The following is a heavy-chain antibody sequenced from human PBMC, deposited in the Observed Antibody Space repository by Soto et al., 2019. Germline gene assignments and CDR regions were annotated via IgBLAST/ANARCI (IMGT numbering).Heavy chain of an antibody. J-gene: IGHJ6*02. CDR3: ARDVLVVPAAYPEYYGMDV. V-gene: IGHV1-18*01. Sequence: QVQLVQSGAEVKKPGASVKVSCKASGYTFTSYGISWVRQAPGQGLEWMGWISAYNGNTNYAQKLQGRVTMTTDTSTSTAYMELRSLRSDDTAVYYCARDVLVVPAAYPEYYGMDVWGQGTTVTVSS. CDR2: ISAYNGNT. CDR1: GYTFTSYG. D-gene: IGHD2-2*01.